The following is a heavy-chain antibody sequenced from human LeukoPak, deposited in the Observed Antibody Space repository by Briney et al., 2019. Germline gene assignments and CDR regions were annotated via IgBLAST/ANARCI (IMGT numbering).Heavy chain of an antibody. V-gene: IGHV3-48*01. CDR1: GFTFSSYS. J-gene: IGHJ4*02. CDR3: ARARWLDY. Sequence: GGSLRLSCAASGFTFSSYSMNWVRQAPGKGLEWVSYISSSSSTIYYADSVKGRFTISRDNAKNSLYLQMNSLRAEDTAVYYRARARWLDYWGQGTLVTVSS. D-gene: IGHD6-19*01. CDR2: ISSSSSTI.